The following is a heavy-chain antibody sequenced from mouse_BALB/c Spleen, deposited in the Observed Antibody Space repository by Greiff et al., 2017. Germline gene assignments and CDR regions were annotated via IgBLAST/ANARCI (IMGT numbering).Heavy chain of an antibody. Sequence: VQLQQSGPELVKPGASVKISCKASGYTFTDYNMHWVKQSHGKSLEWIGYIYPYNGGTGYNQKFKSKATLTVDNSSSTAYMELRSLTSEDSAVYYCARERAHYYGSYAMDYWGQGTSVTVSS. D-gene: IGHD1-2*01. CDR1: GYTFTDYN. CDR3: ARERAHYYGSYAMDY. J-gene: IGHJ4*01. V-gene: IGHV1S29*02. CDR2: IYPYNGGT.